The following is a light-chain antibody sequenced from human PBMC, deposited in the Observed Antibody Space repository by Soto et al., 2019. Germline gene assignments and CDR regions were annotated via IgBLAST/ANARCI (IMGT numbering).Light chain of an antibody. Sequence: DIQMTQSPSSLSASVGDIVTITCRASQSISSYLNWYQQKPGKAPKLLIYAASSLQSGVPSRFSGSGSGTDFTLTISSLQPEDFATYYCQQSYSMPPTFGGGTKVEIK. CDR1: QSISSY. CDR3: QQSYSMPPT. CDR2: AAS. V-gene: IGKV1-39*01. J-gene: IGKJ4*01.